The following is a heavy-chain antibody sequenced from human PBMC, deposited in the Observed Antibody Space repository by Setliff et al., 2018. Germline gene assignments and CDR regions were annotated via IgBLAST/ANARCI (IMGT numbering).Heavy chain of an antibody. V-gene: IGHV4-61*09. CDR2: IYTSGTT. CDR3: ARGINSVSWTPKY. Sequence: PSETLSLTCTVSGGSINSGSYYWGWIRQSAGKGLEWIGYIYTSGTTNYNPSLKSRMTIPLDMSKNQFSLTLRSVTAADTAMYYCARGINSVSWTPKYWGRGTLVTVSS. J-gene: IGHJ4*02. CDR1: GGSINSGSYY. D-gene: IGHD6-13*01.